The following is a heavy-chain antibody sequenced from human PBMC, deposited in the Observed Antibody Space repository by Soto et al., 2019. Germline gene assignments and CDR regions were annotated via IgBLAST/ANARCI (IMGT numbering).Heavy chain of an antibody. Sequence: EVQLVESGGDLVQPGGSLRLSCVASGFTFNNYWMSWVRQAPGKGLEWVANIKEDGSDKYYVDSVKGRFTISRDNAKNLLYLQMNSLGAGDTAMYYCARFTRGSSGDYWGQGTLVTVSS. CDR1: GFTFNNYW. CDR2: IKEDGSDK. J-gene: IGHJ4*02. D-gene: IGHD6-25*01. CDR3: ARFTRGSSGDY. V-gene: IGHV3-7*01.